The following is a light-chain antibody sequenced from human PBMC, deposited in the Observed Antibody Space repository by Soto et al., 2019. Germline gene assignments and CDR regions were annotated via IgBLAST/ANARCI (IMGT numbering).Light chain of an antibody. CDR3: QQYDNLLALT. V-gene: IGKV1-33*01. J-gene: IGKJ4*01. CDR1: QDISKY. Sequence: DIQMTQSPSSLSASVGDRVTIACQASQDISKYLNWYQFRPGQAPKLLIYDASNLETGVPSRFRGSGSGTHFTLTITSLQPEDVATYYCQQYDNLLALTFGGGTKVQIE. CDR2: DAS.